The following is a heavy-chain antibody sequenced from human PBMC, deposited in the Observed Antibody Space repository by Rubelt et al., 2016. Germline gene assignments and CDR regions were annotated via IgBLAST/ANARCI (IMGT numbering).Heavy chain of an antibody. J-gene: IGHJ4*02. D-gene: IGHD2-15*01. CDR2: IYHSGST. Sequence: GEIYHSGSTNYNPSLKSRVTISVDKAKNQFSLKVTSVTAADTAVYFCARMYGARRYSGFAYWGPGTLVTVSS. CDR3: ARMYGARRYSGFAY. V-gene: IGHV4-4*01.